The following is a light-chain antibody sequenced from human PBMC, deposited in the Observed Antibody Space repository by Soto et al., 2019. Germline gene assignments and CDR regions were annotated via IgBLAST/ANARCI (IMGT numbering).Light chain of an antibody. CDR2: RNS. CDR3: AAWDGSLNAVV. Sequence: QSVLTQPPSASGTPGQGVTISCYGSSSNIGTNYVYWYQQFPGTAPKVVIYRNSQRPSGVPDRFLGSRSGASASLAISGLKSEDEAEYYCAAWDGSLNAVVFGGGTKLTVL. V-gene: IGLV1-47*01. J-gene: IGLJ3*02. CDR1: SSNIGTNY.